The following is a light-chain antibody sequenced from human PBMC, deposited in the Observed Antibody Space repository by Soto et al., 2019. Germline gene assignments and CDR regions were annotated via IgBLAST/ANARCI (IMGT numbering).Light chain of an antibody. V-gene: IGKV3-15*01. CDR2: HTS. J-gene: IGKJ1*01. CDR1: QTIYNN. Sequence: IVMTQSPYTLSVSPGERANLSCRASQTIYNNVAWYQKRPGQAPRLLIYHTSSRATGIPARLSGSGSGTEFTLTISSMKSEDFAVQYCQHYQTLWAFGHGTKVDIK. CDR3: QHYQTLWA.